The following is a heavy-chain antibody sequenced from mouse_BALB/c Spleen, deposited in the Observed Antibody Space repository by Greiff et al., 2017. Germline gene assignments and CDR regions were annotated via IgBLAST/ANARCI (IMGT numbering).Heavy chain of an antibody. CDR2: ISSGGST. V-gene: IGHV5-6-5*01. CDR1: GFTFSSYA. Sequence: EVNVVESGGGLVKPGGSLKLSCAASGFTFSSYAMSWVRQTPEKRLEWVASISSGGSTYYPDSVKGRFTISRDNARNILYLQMSSLRSEDTAMYYCARVLITTATYWYFDVWGAGTTVTVSS. J-gene: IGHJ1*01. CDR3: ARVLITTATYWYFDV. D-gene: IGHD1-2*01.